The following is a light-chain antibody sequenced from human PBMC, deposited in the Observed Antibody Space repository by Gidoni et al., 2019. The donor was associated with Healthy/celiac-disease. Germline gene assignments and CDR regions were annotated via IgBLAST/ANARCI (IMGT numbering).Light chain of an antibody. Sequence: EIVLTQSPATLSLSPGERATLSCRASQSVSSYLAWYQQKPGQAPRLLIYDASNSATGIPARFSGCGSGTDFTLTISSLEPEDFAVYYCQQRSNWPPSITFGQGTRLEIK. V-gene: IGKV3-11*01. CDR1: QSVSSY. J-gene: IGKJ5*01. CDR2: DAS. CDR3: QQRSNWPPSIT.